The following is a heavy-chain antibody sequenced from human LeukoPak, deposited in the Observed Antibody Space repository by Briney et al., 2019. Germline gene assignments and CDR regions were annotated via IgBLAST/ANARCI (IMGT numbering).Heavy chain of an antibody. Sequence: KPSQTLSLTCTVSGGSINSGGYYWSWIRQPPGKGLEWIGEINHSGSTNYNPSLKSRVTISVDTSKNQFSLKLSSVTAADTAVYYCAREASGIWGQGTMVTVSS. CDR2: INHSGST. CDR3: AREASGI. J-gene: IGHJ3*02. CDR1: GGSINSGGYY. V-gene: IGHV4-30-2*01.